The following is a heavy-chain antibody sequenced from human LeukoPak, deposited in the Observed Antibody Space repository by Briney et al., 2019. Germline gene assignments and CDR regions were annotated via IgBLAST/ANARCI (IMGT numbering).Heavy chain of an antibody. V-gene: IGHV4-59*01. CDR3: ASQRYYDSSGYPSLIYYFDY. J-gene: IGHJ4*02. CDR2: IYYSGST. D-gene: IGHD3-22*01. Sequence: SETLSLTCTVSGGSISSYYWSWIRQPPGKGLEWIGYIYYSGSTNYNPSLKSRVTISVDTSKNQFSLKLSSVTAADTAVYYCASQRYYDSSGYPSLIYYFDYWGQGTLVTASS. CDR1: GGSISSYY.